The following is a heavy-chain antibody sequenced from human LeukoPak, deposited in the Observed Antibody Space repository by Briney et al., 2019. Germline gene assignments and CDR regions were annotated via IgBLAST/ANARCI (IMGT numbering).Heavy chain of an antibody. D-gene: IGHD6-13*01. Sequence: PGGSLRLSCAASGFTFSSAWMTWVRQPPGKGLEWVGRVKLNIDGATTNYSAPVKGRFTISRDDSKNTLYLQMNSLTPEDTAVYYCTRSTFSASRYFGNYYYYMDFWGTGTMVTVS. CDR2: VKLNIDGATT. J-gene: IGHJ6*03. CDR3: TRSTFSASRYFGNYYYYMDF. V-gene: IGHV3-15*06. CDR1: GFTFSSAW.